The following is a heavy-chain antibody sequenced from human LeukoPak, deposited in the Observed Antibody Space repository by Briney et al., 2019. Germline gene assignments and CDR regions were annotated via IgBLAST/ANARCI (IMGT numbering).Heavy chain of an antibody. J-gene: IGHJ4*02. CDR3: AKDFYWAFDY. V-gene: IGHV3-30*02. CDR2: IRYDGSNK. D-gene: IGHD2-8*02. CDR1: GFTFSSYG. Sequence: PGGSLRLSCAASGFTFSSYGMHWVRQAPGKGLEWVAFIRYDGSNKYDADSVKGRFTISRDNSKNTLYLQMNSLRVEDTAVYYCAKDFYWAFDYWGQGTLVTVSS.